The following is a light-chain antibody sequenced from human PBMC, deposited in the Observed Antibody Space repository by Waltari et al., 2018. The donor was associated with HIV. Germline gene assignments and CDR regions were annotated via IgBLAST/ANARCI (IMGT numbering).Light chain of an antibody. J-gene: IGKJ4*01. CDR2: AAS. CDR3: QKYDSAPLT. CDR1: QDIDYH. Sequence: DIQMTQSPSSLSASVGDTVTITCRARQDIDYHLAWYQQKPGKLPSLLIYAASTFQSGVASRFSGRGSGRDFSLTISSLQPEDVATYYCQKYDSAPLTFGGGTQVEIK. V-gene: IGKV1-27*01.